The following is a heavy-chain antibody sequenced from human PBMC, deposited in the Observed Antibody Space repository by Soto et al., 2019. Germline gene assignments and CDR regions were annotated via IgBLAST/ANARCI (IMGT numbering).Heavy chain of an antibody. CDR2: IYHSGST. D-gene: IGHD5-18*01. V-gene: IGHV4-30-2*01. Sequence: PSETLSLTCAVSGGSISSGGYSWSWIRQPPGKGLEWIGYIYHSGSTYYNPSLKSRVTISVDRSKNQFSLNLSSVTAADTAVYYCARYGRGYSYGHGSFDYWGLGTLVNVSS. CDR3: ARYGRGYSYGHGSFDY. CDR1: GGSISSGGYS. J-gene: IGHJ4*02.